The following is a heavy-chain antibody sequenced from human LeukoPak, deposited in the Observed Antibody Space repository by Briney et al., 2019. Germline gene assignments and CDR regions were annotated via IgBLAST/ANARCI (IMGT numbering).Heavy chain of an antibody. CDR2: IYHSGST. D-gene: IGHD3-22*01. Sequence: PSETLSLTCTVSGYSISSGYYWGWIRQPPGKGLEWIGSIYHSGSTYYNPSLKSRVTISVDTSKNQFSLDLSSVTAADTAVYFCARDSSGYLESFDYWGQGTLVTVSS. CDR3: ARDSSGYLESFDY. J-gene: IGHJ4*02. V-gene: IGHV4-38-2*02. CDR1: GYSISSGYY.